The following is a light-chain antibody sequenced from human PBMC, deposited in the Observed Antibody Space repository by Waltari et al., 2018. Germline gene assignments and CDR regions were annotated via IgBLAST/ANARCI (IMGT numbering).Light chain of an antibody. Sequence: QSALTQPASVSGSPGQSITISCTGPSSALGGHNYVSWYQQHPGKAPKLMIDDVSNRPSGVSNRFSGSKSGNTASLTISGLQAEDEANYYCGSYTSSSTLVVFGGGTKLTVL. CDR2: DVS. V-gene: IGLV2-14*03. J-gene: IGLJ2*01. CDR1: SSALGGHNY. CDR3: GSYTSSSTLVV.